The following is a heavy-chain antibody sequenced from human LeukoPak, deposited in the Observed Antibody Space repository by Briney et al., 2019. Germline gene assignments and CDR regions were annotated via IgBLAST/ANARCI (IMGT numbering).Heavy chain of an antibody. CDR1: GFTFSSYG. D-gene: IGHD2-8*01. CDR3: ARTKYYFDY. CDR2: IWYDGSNK. V-gene: IGHV3-33*01. Sequence: GGSLRLSCAASGFTFSSYGMHWVRQAPGKGLEWVAVIWYDGSNKYYADSVKGRFTISRDNSKNTLYPQMNSLRAEDTAVYYCARTKYYFDYWGPGTLVTVSS. J-gene: IGHJ4*02.